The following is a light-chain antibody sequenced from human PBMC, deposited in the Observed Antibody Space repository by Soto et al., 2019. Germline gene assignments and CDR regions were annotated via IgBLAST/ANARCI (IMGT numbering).Light chain of an antibody. CDR1: YIGSKS. V-gene: IGLV3-21*02. CDR3: QVWDSSSDDYV. Sequence: SYELTQPPSVSVAPGQTASITCGGNYIGSKSVHWYQQRPGQAPVLVVYDDKDRPSGIPERFSGSNSGNTATLTISRVEAGDEADYYCQVWDSSSDDYVFGTGTKLTVL. J-gene: IGLJ1*01. CDR2: DDK.